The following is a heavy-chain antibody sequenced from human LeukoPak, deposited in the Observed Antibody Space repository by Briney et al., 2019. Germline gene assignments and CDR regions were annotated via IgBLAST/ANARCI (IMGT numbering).Heavy chain of an antibody. Sequence: GGSLRLSCAASGFTFSSYEMNWVRQAPGKGLEWVSYFSTSGSVIYYADSVKGRYTISRDNAENSLYLQLNSLRDEDTAVYYCARDSKDGYRASGTFDIWGQGTMVTVSS. D-gene: IGHD5-24*01. CDR3: ARDSKDGYRASGTFDI. CDR2: FSTSGSVI. J-gene: IGHJ3*02. CDR1: GFTFSSYE. V-gene: IGHV3-48*03.